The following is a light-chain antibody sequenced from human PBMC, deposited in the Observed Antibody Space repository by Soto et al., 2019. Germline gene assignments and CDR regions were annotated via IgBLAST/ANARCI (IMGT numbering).Light chain of an antibody. Sequence: EIVMTQSPATLSVSPGGIAILSFRASQNIGNKLAWYQHKPGQAPRVLIYDTSTRAAGIPARFSGSGSETNFTLTIITLQSEDFAVYYCQQYNTWRSITFGQGTRLEIK. CDR3: QQYNTWRSIT. V-gene: IGKV3-15*01. J-gene: IGKJ5*01. CDR2: DTS. CDR1: QNIGNK.